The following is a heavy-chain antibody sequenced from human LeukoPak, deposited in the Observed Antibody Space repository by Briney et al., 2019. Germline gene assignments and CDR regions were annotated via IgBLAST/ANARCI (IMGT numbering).Heavy chain of an antibody. CDR2: IYYSGST. CDR3: ARLSDFWSGYPPTPNAFDI. J-gene: IGHJ3*02. Sequence: SETLSLTCTVSGGSISSSSYYWGWIRQPPGKGLEWIGSIYYSGSTYYNPSLKSRVTISVDTSKNQFSLKLSSVTAADTAVYYCARLSDFWSGYPPTPNAFDIWGQGTMVTVSS. D-gene: IGHD3-3*01. CDR1: GGSISSSSYY. V-gene: IGHV4-39*07.